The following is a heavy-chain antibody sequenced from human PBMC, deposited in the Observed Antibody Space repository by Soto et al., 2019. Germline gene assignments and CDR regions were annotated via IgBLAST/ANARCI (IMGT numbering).Heavy chain of an antibody. V-gene: IGHV3-15*01. CDR2: IKSKTDGGTT. CDR3: TTAATYYDSSGPYYFDY. Sequence: GGSLRLSCAASGFTFSNAWMSWVRQAPGKGLEWVGRIKSKTDGGTTDYAAPVKGRFTISRDDSKNTLYLQMNSLKTEDTAVYYCTTAATYYDSSGPYYFDYWGQGTLVTVSS. CDR1: GFTFSNAW. J-gene: IGHJ4*02. D-gene: IGHD3-22*01.